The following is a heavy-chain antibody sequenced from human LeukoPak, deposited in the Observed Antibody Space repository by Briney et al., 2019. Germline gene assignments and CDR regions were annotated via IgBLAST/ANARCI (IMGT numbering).Heavy chain of an antibody. CDR2: IRSKAYGGTT. CDR3: TRGRYYYDSSGYYQPYYFDY. J-gene: IGHJ4*02. CDR1: GFTFGDYA. D-gene: IGHD3-22*01. V-gene: IGHV3-49*04. Sequence: GGSLRLSCTASGFTFGDYAMSWVRQAPGKGLEWVGFIRSKAYGGTTEYAASVKGRFTISRDDSKSIAYLQMNSLKTEDTAVYYCTRGRYYYDSSGYYQPYYFDYWGQGTLVTVSS.